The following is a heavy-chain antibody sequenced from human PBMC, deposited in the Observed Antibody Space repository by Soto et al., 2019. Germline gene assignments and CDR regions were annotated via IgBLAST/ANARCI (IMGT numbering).Heavy chain of an antibody. CDR3: AREVFSSLYYYYYYMDV. J-gene: IGHJ6*03. CDR1: GFTFSSYG. Sequence: QVQLVESGGGVVQPGRSLRLSCAASGFTFSSYGMHWVRQAPGKGLEWVAVIWYDGSNKYYADSVKGRFTISRDNSKNTLYLKMNSLRAEDTAVYYCAREVFSSLYYYYYYMDVWGKGTTVTVSS. V-gene: IGHV3-33*01. CDR2: IWYDGSNK.